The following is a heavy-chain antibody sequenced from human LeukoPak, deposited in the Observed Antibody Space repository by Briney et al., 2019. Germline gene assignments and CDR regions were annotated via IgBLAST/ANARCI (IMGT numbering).Heavy chain of an antibody. CDR3: VKGAESYCDSRSDY. Sequence: GGSLRLSCSASGFTFSSYAMLWVRQAPGKGLEYVSAMSSSGGKTYYADSMKGRFIISRDNSKNTLYLQLSSLTAEDTAVYFCVKGAESYCDSRSDYWGQGTLVTVSS. D-gene: IGHD3-22*01. CDR2: MSSSGGKT. J-gene: IGHJ4*02. V-gene: IGHV3-64D*09. CDR1: GFTFSSYA.